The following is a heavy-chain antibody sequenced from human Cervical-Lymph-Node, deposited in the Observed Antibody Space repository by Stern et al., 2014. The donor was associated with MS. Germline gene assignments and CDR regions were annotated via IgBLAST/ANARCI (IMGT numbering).Heavy chain of an antibody. CDR1: GGSISSSYY. D-gene: IGHD4-11*01. CDR3: VRQVTVRSRFDY. V-gene: IGHV4-39*01. CDR2: IDDTGRT. Sequence: QVQLQESGPGLVKPSETLSRTCTVSGGSISSSYYWGWIRQSSGKGLEWIGSIDDTGRTFYNPSLKSRVTISGDTSNNPFSLKLSSVTAADTAVYYCVRQVTVRSRFDYWGQGTLVTVSS. J-gene: IGHJ4*02.